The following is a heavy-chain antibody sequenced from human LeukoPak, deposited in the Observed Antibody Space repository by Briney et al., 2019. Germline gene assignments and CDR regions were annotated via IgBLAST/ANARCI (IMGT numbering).Heavy chain of an antibody. D-gene: IGHD3-10*01. CDR2: ISSSSSYT. CDR3: ARFGQSANWFDP. V-gene: IGHV3-11*06. Sequence: PGGSLRLSCAASGFTFSDYYMSWIRQAPGKGREWVSYISSSSSYTNYADSVKGRFTISRDNAKKSLYLQMKSLRAEDTAVYYCARFGQSANWFDPWGQGTLVTVSS. J-gene: IGHJ5*02. CDR1: GFTFSDYY.